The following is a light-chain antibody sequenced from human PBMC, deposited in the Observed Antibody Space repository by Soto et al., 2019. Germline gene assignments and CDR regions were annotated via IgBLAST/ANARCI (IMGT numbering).Light chain of an antibody. V-gene: IGKV1-5*03. Sequence: DVDMTQTPSTLSSSVKNRVTITCRASQSISSWLAWYQQKPGKAPKLLIYKASTLKSGVPSRFSGSGSGTEFTLTISSLQPDDFATYYCQHYNSYSEAFGQGTKV. J-gene: IGKJ1*01. CDR2: KAS. CDR3: QHYNSYSEA. CDR1: QSISSW.